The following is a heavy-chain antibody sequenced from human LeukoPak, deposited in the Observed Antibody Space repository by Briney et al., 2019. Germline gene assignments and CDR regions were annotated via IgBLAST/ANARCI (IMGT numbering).Heavy chain of an antibody. CDR2: ISAYNGNT. CDR1: GYTFTSYG. D-gene: IGHD2-2*01. J-gene: IGHJ5*02. V-gene: IGHV1-18*01. CDR3: AREGQVKYCSSTSCPRYWLNWFDP. Sequence: ASVKVSCKASGYTFTSYGISWVRQAPGQGLEWMGWISAYNGNTNYAQKLQGRVTMTTDTSTSTAYMELRSLRSDDTAVYYCAREGQVKYCSSTSCPRYWLNWFDPWGQGTLVTVSS.